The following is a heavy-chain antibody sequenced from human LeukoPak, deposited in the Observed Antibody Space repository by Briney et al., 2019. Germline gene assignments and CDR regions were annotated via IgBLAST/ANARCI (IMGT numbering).Heavy chain of an antibody. CDR2: ISGSGGNT. D-gene: IGHD5-24*01. Sequence: GGSLRLSCAASGFTFSNYAMRWVRQVTGKGLEWVSDISGSGGNTFYADSVKGRFTISRDNSKNTLYLQVNSLRAADTAIYYCAKVQEMDTILPPFHYWGQGTLVTVSS. CDR1: GFTFSNYA. J-gene: IGHJ4*02. CDR3: AKVQEMDTILPPFHY. V-gene: IGHV3-23*01.